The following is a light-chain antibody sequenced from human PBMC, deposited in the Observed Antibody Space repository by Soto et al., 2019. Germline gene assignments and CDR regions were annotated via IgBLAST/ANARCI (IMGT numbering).Light chain of an antibody. CDR3: QQRSNWLT. Sequence: EIALTQSPATLSWSPGERATLSCRASQTISSYLALYQQKPGQPPRLLIYDASNRATVIPARFSGSGSGTDFTLTISSLEPEDFAIYYCQQRSNWLTFGGGTKVEIK. CDR2: DAS. V-gene: IGKV3-11*01. CDR1: QTISSY. J-gene: IGKJ4*01.